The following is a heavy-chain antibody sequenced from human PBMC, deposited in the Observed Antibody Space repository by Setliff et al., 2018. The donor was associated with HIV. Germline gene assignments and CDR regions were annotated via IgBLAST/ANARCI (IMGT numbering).Heavy chain of an antibody. Sequence: SETLSLTCAVSGGSISSGGYSWSWIRQPPGKGLEWIGYIYTSGSTSYNPSLKSRLTISLDTSKNQLSLSLTSVTAADTAVYYCARVRLTMIMMVDYFDQWGQGTLVTVSS. CDR1: GGSISSGGYS. V-gene: IGHV4-30-2*01. J-gene: IGHJ4*02. CDR3: ARVRLTMIMMVDYFDQ. CDR2: IYTSGST. D-gene: IGHD3-22*01.